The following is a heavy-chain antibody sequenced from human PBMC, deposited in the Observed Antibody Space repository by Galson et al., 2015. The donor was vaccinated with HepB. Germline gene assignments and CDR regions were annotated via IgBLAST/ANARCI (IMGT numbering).Heavy chain of an antibody. D-gene: IGHD2-2*01. CDR2: TRNKANSYTT. CDR3: ARELIVAVPAAMPRGDYYYYGMDV. CDR1: GFTFSDHY. J-gene: IGHJ6*02. Sequence: SLRLSCAASGFTFSDHYMDWVRQAPGKGLEWVGRTRNKANSYTTEYAASVKGRFTISRDESKNSLYLQMNSLKTEDTAVYYCARELIVAVPAAMPRGDYYYYGMDVWGQGTTVTVSS. V-gene: IGHV3-72*01.